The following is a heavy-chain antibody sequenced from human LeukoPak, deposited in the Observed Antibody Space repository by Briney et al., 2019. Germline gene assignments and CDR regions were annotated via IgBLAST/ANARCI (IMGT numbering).Heavy chain of an antibody. CDR1: GFTFDDYG. D-gene: IGHD3-22*01. CDR3: ARDKDYYDSSGYVRYFDY. J-gene: IGHJ4*02. Sequence: AGGSLRLSCAASGFTFDDYGMSWVRQAPGKGLEWVSGINWNGGSTGYADSVKGRFTISRDNAKNSLYLQMNSLRAEDTALYYCARDKDYYDSSGYVRYFDYWGQGTLVTVSS. V-gene: IGHV3-20*04. CDR2: INWNGGST.